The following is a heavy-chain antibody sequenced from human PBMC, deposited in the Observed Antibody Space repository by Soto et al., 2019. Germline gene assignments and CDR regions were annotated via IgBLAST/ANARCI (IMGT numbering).Heavy chain of an antibody. CDR2: INPGPNSA. V-gene: IGHV1-46*01. CDR3: ARPPGYISDWYYFDL. J-gene: IGHJ4*02. D-gene: IGHD3-9*01. Sequence: SAEVTCNAYNERLSSHFIYWVRQPPGEGLEWMGIINPGPNSASYSKEFQGRVTMTWDTSLNTAYMELSSLISEDTAVYYCARPPGYISDWYYFDLWGTGPPVTV. CDR1: NERLSSHF.